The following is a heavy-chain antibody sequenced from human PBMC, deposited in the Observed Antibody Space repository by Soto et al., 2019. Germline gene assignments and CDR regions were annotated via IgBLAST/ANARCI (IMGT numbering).Heavy chain of an antibody. CDR1: GGSFSGYY. V-gene: IGHV4-34*01. Sequence: SETLSLTCAVYGGSFSGYYWSWIRQPPGKGLEWIGEINHSGSTNYNPSLKSRVTISVDTSMNQFSLKLSSVTAADTAVYYCARSGYYGSGSFFDYWGQGTLVTVSS. CDR2: INHSGST. D-gene: IGHD3-10*01. J-gene: IGHJ4*02. CDR3: ARSGYYGSGSFFDY.